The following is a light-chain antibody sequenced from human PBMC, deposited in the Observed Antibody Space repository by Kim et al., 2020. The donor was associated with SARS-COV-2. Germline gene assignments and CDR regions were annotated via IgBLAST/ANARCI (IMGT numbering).Light chain of an antibody. V-gene: IGKV1-27*01. CDR1: QGFRNY. CDR3: QKYNSVPYT. J-gene: IGKJ2*01. Sequence: GYSVTISSRACQGFRNYLAWFPQTRGRAPELLLYPAYSLQTGVPSRLSGSGSGTDFSLTISRLHPEDVGTYYCQKYNSVPYTFGKETKLDI. CDR2: PAY.